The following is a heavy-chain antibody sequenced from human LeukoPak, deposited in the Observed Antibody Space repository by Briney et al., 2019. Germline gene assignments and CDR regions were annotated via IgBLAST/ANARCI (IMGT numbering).Heavy chain of an antibody. CDR1: GLTFSDYY. V-gene: IGHV3-11*01. J-gene: IGHJ4*02. D-gene: IGHD3-22*01. Sequence: GGSLRLSCAASGLTFSDYYMSWIRQAPGKGLEWVSYISTTATTIYYADSVKGRFTISRDNSKNTLYLQMNSLRAEDTAVYYCAKLSSGYLFDYWGQGTLVTVSS. CDR2: ISTTATTI. CDR3: AKLSSGYLFDY.